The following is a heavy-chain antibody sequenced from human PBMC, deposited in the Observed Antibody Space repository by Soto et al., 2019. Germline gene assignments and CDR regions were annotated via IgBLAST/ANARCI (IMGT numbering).Heavy chain of an antibody. CDR2: ITPLGGAT. Sequence: ASVKVSCKASGFSITNYHMHLVRQAPGQGLEWMGVITPLGGATTYAQKFQGRVTMTADMSTSNVHMDLSSLRSDDTALDAFDIWGQGTMVTVSS. CDR3: DI. CDR1: GFSITNYH. V-gene: IGHV1-46*03. J-gene: IGHJ3*01.